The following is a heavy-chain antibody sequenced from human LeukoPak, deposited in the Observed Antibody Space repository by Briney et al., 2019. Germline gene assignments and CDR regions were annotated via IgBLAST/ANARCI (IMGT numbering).Heavy chain of an antibody. D-gene: IGHD4-17*01. V-gene: IGHV1-8*03. CDR3: AKALNYGDYRPFNY. CDR1: GYTFTNYD. Sequence: ASVKVSCKASGYTFTNYDINWVRQATGQGLEWMGWMNPNSANTGYAQKFQGRVTITRNTSISTAYMELSSLRSEDTAVYYCAKALNYGDYRPFNYWGQGTLVTVSS. CDR2: MNPNSANT. J-gene: IGHJ4*02.